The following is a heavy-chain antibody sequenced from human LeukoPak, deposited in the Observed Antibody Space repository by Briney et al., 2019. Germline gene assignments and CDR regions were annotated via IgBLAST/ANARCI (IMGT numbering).Heavy chain of an antibody. V-gene: IGHV4-39*01. Sequence: SETLSLTCTVSGGSISSSSYYWGWTRQPPGKGLEWIGSIYYSGSTYYNPSLKSRVTISVDTSKNQFSLKLSSVTAADTAVYYRARHQLLGDYSDYWGQGTLVTVSS. CDR2: IYYSGST. D-gene: IGHD1-7*01. CDR3: ARHQLLGDYSDY. J-gene: IGHJ4*02. CDR1: GGSISSSSYY.